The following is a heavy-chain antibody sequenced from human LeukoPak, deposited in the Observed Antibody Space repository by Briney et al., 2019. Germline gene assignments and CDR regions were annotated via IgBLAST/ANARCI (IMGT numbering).Heavy chain of an antibody. CDR2: TSYDGSKK. D-gene: IGHD3-9*01. Sequence: GRSLRLSCADSGFTFRSYAMRWVRQAPGKGLEWVAVTSYDGSKKYYADSVKGRFTISRDNSKNTLYLQMSSLRVEDTAVYYCARGNYDILTGSAFDYWGQGTLVTVSS. V-gene: IGHV3-30*04. J-gene: IGHJ4*02. CDR3: ARGNYDILTGSAFDY. CDR1: GFTFRSYA.